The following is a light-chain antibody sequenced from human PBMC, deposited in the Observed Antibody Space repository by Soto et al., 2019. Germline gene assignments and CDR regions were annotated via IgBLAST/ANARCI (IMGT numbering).Light chain of an antibody. CDR2: SAS. CDR1: QSVSSN. V-gene: IGKV3-15*01. J-gene: IGKJ4*01. CDR3: QQYNYWPPLT. Sequence: EIVMTQSPATLSVSPGERATLSCGASQSVSSNLAWYQQKPGQAPRLLIYSASTRATGIPARFSGSGSGTEFTLTISSLQSEDFAVYYCQQYNYWPPLTFGGGTKVEIK.